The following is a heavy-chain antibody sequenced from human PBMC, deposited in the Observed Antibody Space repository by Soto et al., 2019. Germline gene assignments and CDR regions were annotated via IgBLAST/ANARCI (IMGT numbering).Heavy chain of an antibody. CDR3: ARVGGNSPWYYYYGMDV. Sequence: PSETLSLTCAVYGGSFSGYYWGWIRQPPGKGLEWIGEINHSGSTNYNPSLKSRVTISVDTSKNQFSLKLSSVTAADTAVYYCARVGGNSPWYYYYGMDVWGQGTTVTVSS. D-gene: IGHD2-21*02. J-gene: IGHJ6*02. CDR2: INHSGST. CDR1: GGSFSGYY. V-gene: IGHV4-34*01.